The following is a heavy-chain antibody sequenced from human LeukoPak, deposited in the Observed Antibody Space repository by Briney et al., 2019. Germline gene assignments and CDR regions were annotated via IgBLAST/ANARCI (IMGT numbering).Heavy chain of an antibody. CDR2: INPNSGGT. CDR1: GYTFSDHY. CDR3: ARGALDPATVTNYFEY. V-gene: IGHV1-2*02. Sequence: ASVKVSCKASGYTFSDHYMQWVRQAPGQGFEWLGWINPNSGGTSYAQKFRGRVTMTRDTSISTAYMELSRLRSDDTAVYYCARGALDPATVTNYFEYWGQGTLVTVSS. J-gene: IGHJ4*02. D-gene: IGHD4-17*01.